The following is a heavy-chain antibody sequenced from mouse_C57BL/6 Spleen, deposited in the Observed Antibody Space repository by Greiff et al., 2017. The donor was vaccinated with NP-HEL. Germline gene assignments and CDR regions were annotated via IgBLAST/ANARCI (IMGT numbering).Heavy chain of an antibody. D-gene: IGHD2-4*01. J-gene: IGHJ4*01. V-gene: IGHV1-82*01. CDR3: AHYDYAMDY. CDR2: IYPGDGDT. CDR1: GYAFSSSW. Sequence: QVQLKESGPELVKPGASVKISCKASGYAFSSSWMNWVKQRPGKGLEWIGRIYPGDGDTNYNGKFKGKATLTADKSSSTAYMQLSSLTSEDSAVYFCAHYDYAMDYWGQGTSVTVSS.